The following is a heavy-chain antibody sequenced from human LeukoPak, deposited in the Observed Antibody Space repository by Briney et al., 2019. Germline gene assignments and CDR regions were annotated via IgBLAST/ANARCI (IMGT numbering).Heavy chain of an antibody. CDR3: ARGGSGSYPIDY. CDR1: GFTFSSYG. V-gene: IGHV3-30*03. D-gene: IGHD3-16*02. Sequence: GGSLRLSCVVSGFTFSSYGMHWVRQAPGKGLEWVAVITYDGSNKRYADSVEGRFTISRDNSKSTLYLQMNSLRLEDTAVYYCARGGSGSYPIDYWGQGTLVTVSS. CDR2: ITYDGSNK. J-gene: IGHJ4*02.